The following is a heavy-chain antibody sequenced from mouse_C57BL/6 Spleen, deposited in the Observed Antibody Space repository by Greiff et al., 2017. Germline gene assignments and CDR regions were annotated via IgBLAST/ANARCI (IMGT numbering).Heavy chain of an antibody. CDR3: ARGYYYGSSYGFAY. CDR2: ISYDGSN. D-gene: IGHD1-1*01. J-gene: IGHJ3*01. CDR1: GYSITSGYF. Sequence: EVKLMESGPGLVKPSQSLSLTCPVTGYSITSGYFWNWIRHLPANILECMGYISYDGSNNYNPSLKDRVSITRDTSKNQLLLKLKSVTTEDTATYYCARGYYYGSSYGFAYWGQGTLVTVSA. V-gene: IGHV3-6*01.